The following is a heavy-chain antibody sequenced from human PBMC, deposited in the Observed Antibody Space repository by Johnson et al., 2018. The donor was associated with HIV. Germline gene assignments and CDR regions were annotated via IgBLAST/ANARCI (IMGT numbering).Heavy chain of an antibody. J-gene: IGHJ3*01. CDR1: GFTFSSYA. D-gene: IGHD3-16*01. CDR2: ISSNGGRT. CDR3: AGGVNIRDALDR. Sequence: VQLVESGGGVVQPGRSLRLSCAASGFTFSSYAMHWVRQAPGKGLEYVSAISSNGGRTYYANSVKGRFTISRDSSKNTLYLQMNNLRAEDTAVYYCAGGVNIRDALDRWGQGTMVTVAS. V-gene: IGHV3-64*01.